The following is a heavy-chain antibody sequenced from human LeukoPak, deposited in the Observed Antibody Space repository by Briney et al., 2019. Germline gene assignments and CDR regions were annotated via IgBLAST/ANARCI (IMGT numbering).Heavy chain of an antibody. J-gene: IGHJ4*02. V-gene: IGHV1-8*03. D-gene: IGHD3-3*01. CDR1: GYTFTSYD. CDR3: ARGLTIFGVVPGY. Sequence: ASVKVSCKASGYTFTSYDINWVRQATGQGLEWMGWMNPNSGNTGYAQKFQGRVTITRNTSISTAYMELSSLRSEDTAVYYCARGLTIFGVVPGYWGQGTLVTVSS. CDR2: MNPNSGNT.